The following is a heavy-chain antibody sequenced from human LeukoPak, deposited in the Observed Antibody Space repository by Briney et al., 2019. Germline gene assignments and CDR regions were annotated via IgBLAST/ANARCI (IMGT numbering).Heavy chain of an antibody. CDR2: IYYSGST. D-gene: IGHD3-3*01. V-gene: IGHV4-39*01. CDR3: ARQDTIFGVVISGMDV. J-gene: IGHJ6*02. Sequence: SETLSPTCTVSGGSISSSSYYWGWIRQPPGKGLEWIGSIYYSGSTYYNPSLKSRVTISVDTSKNQFSLKLSSVTAADTAVYYCARQDTIFGVVISGMDVWGQGTTVTVSS. CDR1: GGSISSSSYY.